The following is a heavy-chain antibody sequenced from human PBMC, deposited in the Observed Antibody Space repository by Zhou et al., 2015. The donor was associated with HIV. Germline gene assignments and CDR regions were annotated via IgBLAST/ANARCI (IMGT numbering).Heavy chain of an antibody. V-gene: IGHV1-69*06. CDR3: ATTYSGYDYGHPYGMDV. Sequence: QVQLVQSGAEVKKPGSSVKVSCKASGGTFSSYAISWVRQAPGQGLEWMGGIIPIFGTANYAQKFQGRVTITADKSTSTAYMELSSLRSEDTAVYYCATTYSGYDYGHPYGMDVWGQGTTVTVSS. J-gene: IGHJ6*02. CDR2: IIPIFGTA. CDR1: GGTFSSYA. D-gene: IGHD5-12*01.